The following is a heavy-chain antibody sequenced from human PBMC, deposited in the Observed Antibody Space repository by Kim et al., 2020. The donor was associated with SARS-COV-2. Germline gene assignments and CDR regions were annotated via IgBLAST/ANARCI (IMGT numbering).Heavy chain of an antibody. V-gene: IGHV4-59*01. CDR3: ARGGVAARAYWFDP. Sequence: SETLSLTCTVSGGSISNYYWSWIRQPPGKGLEWIGYIIYSGSTNYNPSLKSRVTISIGTSKNQFSLNLSSVTAADTAVYYCARGGVAARAYWFDPWGQGTLVTVSS. D-gene: IGHD5-12*01. CDR2: IIYSGST. CDR1: GGSISNYY. J-gene: IGHJ5*02.